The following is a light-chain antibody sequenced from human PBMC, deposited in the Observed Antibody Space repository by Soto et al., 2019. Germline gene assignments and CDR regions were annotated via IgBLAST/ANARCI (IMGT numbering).Light chain of an antibody. Sequence: AIRMTQSPSSLSASTGDRVTITCRASQGISSYLAWYQQKPGKAPKLLIYAAYNLQSGVPSRFSGSGSGTDFTLTISCLQSEDFATYYCQQYYSYPRTFGQGTK. V-gene: IGKV1-8*01. CDR2: AAY. CDR1: QGISSY. J-gene: IGKJ1*01. CDR3: QQYYSYPRT.